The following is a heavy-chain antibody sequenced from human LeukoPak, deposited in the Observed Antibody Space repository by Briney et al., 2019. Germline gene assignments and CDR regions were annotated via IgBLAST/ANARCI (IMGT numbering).Heavy chain of an antibody. V-gene: IGHV3-33*01. CDR3: ARARTTRGFDY. CDR1: GFTFNSYG. J-gene: IGHJ4*02. Sequence: GRSLRLSGAASGFTFNSYGIHWVRQAPGKGLEWVAFIWYDGSNKYYADSVKGRFTISRDNSKNTLYLQMNSLRAEDTAVYYCARARTTRGFDYWGQGTLVTVSS. CDR2: IWYDGSNK. D-gene: IGHD4-17*01.